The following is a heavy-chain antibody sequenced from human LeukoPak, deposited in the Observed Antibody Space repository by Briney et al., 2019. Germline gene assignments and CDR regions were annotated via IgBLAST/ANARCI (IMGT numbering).Heavy chain of an antibody. D-gene: IGHD6-19*01. CDR2: INHSGST. CDR1: GFTFSDYY. V-gene: IGHV4-34*01. CDR3: ARAGKSSGWYGIGYFDY. J-gene: IGHJ4*02. Sequence: GSLRLSCAASGFTFSDYYMSWIRQPPGKGLEWIGEINHSGSTNYNPSLKSRVTISVDTSKNQFSLKLSSVTAADTAVYYCARAGKSSGWYGIGYFDYWGQGTLVTVSS.